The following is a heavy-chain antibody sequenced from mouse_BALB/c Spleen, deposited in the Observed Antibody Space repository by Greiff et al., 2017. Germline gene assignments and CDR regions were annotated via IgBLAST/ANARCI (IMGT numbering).Heavy chain of an antibody. Sequence: EVKLEESGGGLVKPGGSLKLSCAASGFTFSSYAMSWVRQTPEKRLEWVASISSGGSTYYPDSVKGRFTISRDNARNILYLQMSSLRSEDTAMYYCAREGDGAMDYWGQGTSVTVSS. D-gene: IGHD2-3*01. CDR2: ISSGGST. CDR3: AREGDGAMDY. V-gene: IGHV5-6-5*01. CDR1: GFTFSSYA. J-gene: IGHJ4*01.